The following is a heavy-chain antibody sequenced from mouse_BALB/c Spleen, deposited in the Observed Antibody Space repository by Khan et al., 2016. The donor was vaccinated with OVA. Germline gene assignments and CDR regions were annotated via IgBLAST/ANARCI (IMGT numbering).Heavy chain of an antibody. CDR3: ARGASSWDFSFPY. D-gene: IGHD4-1*01. Sequence: EVQLQESGPELVEPGASVKMSCKASGYTFTNYVIHWVKQKPGQGLEWIGYINPDNAGTRYNEKFKGKATLTSDISSTSAYMELLSLTSEDSAVYYCARGASSWDFSFPYWGQGTLVTVSA. J-gene: IGHJ3*01. V-gene: IGHV1S136*01. CDR1: GYTFTNYV. CDR2: INPDNAGT.